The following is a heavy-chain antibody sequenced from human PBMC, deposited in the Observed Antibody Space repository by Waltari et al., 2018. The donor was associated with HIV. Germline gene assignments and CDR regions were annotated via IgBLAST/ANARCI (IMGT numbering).Heavy chain of an antibody. CDR3: ARELRFYIVFDY. CDR2: INTGDGST. Sequence: QVQLVQSGAEMRKPGASVKVSCTASKYTFASYGIHWLRQAPGQRLEWMGWINTGDGSTKYSQKFQGRVTITRDTSASTAYMQLSSLRSEDTAIYYCARELRFYIVFDYWGQGTLVTVSS. CDR1: KYTFASYG. J-gene: IGHJ4*02. V-gene: IGHV1-3*04. D-gene: IGHD5-12*01.